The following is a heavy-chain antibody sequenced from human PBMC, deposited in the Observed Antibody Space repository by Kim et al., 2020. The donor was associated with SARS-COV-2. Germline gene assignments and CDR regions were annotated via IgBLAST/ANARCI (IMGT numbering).Heavy chain of an antibody. Sequence: GGSLRLSCAASGFALSDHSMNWVRQAPGKGLEWLSYISSSSLNVYVADSVKGRFTISRDNAKNSLFLQMSRLRADDTAVYYCAREPDWAYGLDIWGQGTT. CDR3: AREPDWAYGLDI. D-gene: IGHD3-9*01. CDR2: ISSSSLNV. CDR1: GFALSDHS. J-gene: IGHJ6*02. V-gene: IGHV3-48*04.